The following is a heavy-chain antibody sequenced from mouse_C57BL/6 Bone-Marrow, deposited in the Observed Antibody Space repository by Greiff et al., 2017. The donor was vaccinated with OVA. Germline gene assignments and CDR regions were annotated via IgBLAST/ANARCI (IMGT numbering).Heavy chain of an antibody. V-gene: IGHV5-4*01. CDR2: ISDGGSYT. CDR3: ARDRRNYYGNLYAMDY. J-gene: IGHJ4*01. D-gene: IGHD2-1*01. CDR1: GFTFSSYA. Sequence: EVKVEESGGGLVKPGGSLKLSCAASGFTFSSYAMSWVRQTPEKRLEWVATISDGGSYTYYPDNVKGRFTISRDNAKNNLYLQMSHLKSEDTAMYYCARDRRNYYGNLYAMDYWGQGTSVTVSS.